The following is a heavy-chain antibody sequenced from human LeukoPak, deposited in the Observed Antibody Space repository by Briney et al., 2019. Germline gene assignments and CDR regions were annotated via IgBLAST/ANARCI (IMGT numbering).Heavy chain of an antibody. J-gene: IGHJ4*02. CDR3: ARAVKAEGGAADY. D-gene: IGHD6-25*01. CDR2: IYHSGST. V-gene: IGHV4-30-2*01. Sequence: PSQTLSLTCTVSGGFISSGGYYWSWIRQPPGKGLEWIGYIYHSGSTYYNPSLKSRVTISVDTSKDQFSLKLSSVTAADTAVYYCARAVKAEGGAADYWGQGTLVTVSS. CDR1: GGFISSGGYY.